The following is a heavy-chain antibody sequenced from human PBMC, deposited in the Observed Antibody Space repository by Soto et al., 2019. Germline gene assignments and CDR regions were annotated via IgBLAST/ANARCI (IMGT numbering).Heavy chain of an antibody. CDR2: INPSGGST. V-gene: IGHV1-46*01. CDR1: GYTFTSYY. J-gene: IGHJ4*02. CDR3: ARKLEGAGCDY. Sequence: AAVKVSCKSSGYTFTSYYMHWVRQAPGQGLEWMGIINPSGGSTSYAQKFQGRVTMTRDTSTSTVYMELSSLRSEDTAVYYCARKLEGAGCDYRCQGTPVTVSA. D-gene: IGHD6-19*01.